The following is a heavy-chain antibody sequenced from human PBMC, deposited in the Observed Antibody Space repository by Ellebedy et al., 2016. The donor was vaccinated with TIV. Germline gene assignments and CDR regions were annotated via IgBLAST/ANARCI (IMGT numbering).Heavy chain of an antibody. CDR3: ARGDRAGTTRLVDY. J-gene: IGHJ4*02. CDR1: GFTFSSYA. D-gene: IGHD1-7*01. Sequence: GGSLRLSCSASGFTFSSYAMHWVRQAPGKGLEYVSAISSNGGSTYYADSVKGRFTISRDNAKNTLYLQMNSLRAEDTAVYYCARGDRAGTTRLVDYWGQGTLVTVSS. CDR2: ISSNGGST. V-gene: IGHV3-64*04.